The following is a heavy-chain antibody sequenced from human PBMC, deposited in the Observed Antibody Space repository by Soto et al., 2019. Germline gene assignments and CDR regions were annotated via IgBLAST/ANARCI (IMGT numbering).Heavy chain of an antibody. J-gene: IGHJ4*02. D-gene: IGHD3-10*01. CDR2: ISGSGGST. Sequence: EVQLLESGGGLLQPGGSLRLSCAASGFTFSSYAMSWVRQASGKGLEWVSAISGSGGSTYYADSVKGRFTISRDNSKNTLYLQMNSLRAEDTAVYYCAAEYGSGSYPDYWGQGTLVTVSS. V-gene: IGHV3-23*01. CDR3: AAEYGSGSYPDY. CDR1: GFTFSSYA.